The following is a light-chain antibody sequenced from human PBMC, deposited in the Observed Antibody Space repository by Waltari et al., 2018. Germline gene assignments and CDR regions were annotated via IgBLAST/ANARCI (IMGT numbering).Light chain of an antibody. J-gene: IGLJ3*02. CDR1: SSNLGNNV. V-gene: IGLV1-44*01. CDR3: ASWDDSLNGHWV. CDR2: RND. Sequence: QSVLTQPPSASGTPGQRVPTSCSGTSSNLGNNVASWYQQLPGTAPKLLIYRNDLRPSGVPDRFSAYKSGTSASLAISGLQSEDEAEYYCASWDDSLNGHWVFGGGTKVTVL.